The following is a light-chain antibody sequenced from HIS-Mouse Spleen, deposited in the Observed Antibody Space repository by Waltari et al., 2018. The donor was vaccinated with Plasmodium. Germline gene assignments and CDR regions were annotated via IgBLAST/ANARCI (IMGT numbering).Light chain of an antibody. Sequence: QSALTQPPSASGSPGQSVTISCTGTSSDVGGYNYVSWYQQHPGKAPKLMIYEVSKRPSGVPDGFVGSKSGNTASLTVSGLQAEDEADYYCSSYAGSNNLVFGGGTKLTVL. V-gene: IGLV2-8*01. CDR2: EVS. J-gene: IGLJ2*01. CDR1: SSDVGGYNY. CDR3: SSYAGSNNLV.